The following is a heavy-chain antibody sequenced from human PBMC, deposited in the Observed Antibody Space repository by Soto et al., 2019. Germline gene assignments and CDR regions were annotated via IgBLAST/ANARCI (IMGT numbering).Heavy chain of an antibody. CDR1: GYTFTSYA. CDR2: INAGNGNT. D-gene: IGHD5-12*01. CDR3: ARRSGYVCGYYFDY. J-gene: IGHJ4*02. V-gene: IGHV1-3*01. Sequence: QVQLVQSGAEVKKPGASVKVSCKASGYTFTSYAMHWVRQAPGQRLEWMGWINAGNGNTKYSQKFQGRVTITRDTXXSTAYMELSSLRSEDTAVYYCARRSGYVCGYYFDYWGQGTLVTVSS.